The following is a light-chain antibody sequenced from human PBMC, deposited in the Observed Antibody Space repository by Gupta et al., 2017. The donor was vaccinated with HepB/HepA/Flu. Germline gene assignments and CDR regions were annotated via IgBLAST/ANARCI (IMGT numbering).Light chain of an antibody. CDR2: WAP. J-gene: IGKJ4*01. CDR3: QQYYSTPFT. Sequence: DIVMPQSPDPLAVSLGERATINCKSSQTVLYSSDNKNYVAWYQQKAGQPPKLLIYWAPTRESGVPDRFSGSGSGTDFTLTISSLQAEDVAVYYCQQYYSTPFTFGGGTKVEIK. V-gene: IGKV4-1*01. CDR1: QTVLYSSDNKNY.